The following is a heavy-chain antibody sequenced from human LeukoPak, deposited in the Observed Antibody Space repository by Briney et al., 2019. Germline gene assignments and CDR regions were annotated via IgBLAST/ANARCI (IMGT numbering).Heavy chain of an antibody. CDR3: AREATMVVTVFGY. CDR2: INHSGST. Sequence: SETLSLTCAVYGGSFSGYYWSWIRQPPGKGLEWIGEINHSGSTNYNPSLKSRVTISVDTSKNQFSLKLSSVTAADTAVYYCAREATMVVTVFGYWGQGTLVTVSS. D-gene: IGHD4-23*01. V-gene: IGHV4-34*01. CDR1: GGSFSGYY. J-gene: IGHJ4*02.